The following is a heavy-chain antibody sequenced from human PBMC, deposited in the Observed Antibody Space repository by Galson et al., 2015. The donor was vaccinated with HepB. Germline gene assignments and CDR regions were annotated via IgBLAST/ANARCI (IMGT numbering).Heavy chain of an antibody. CDR2: IYHSGST. Sequence: ETLSLTCTVSGYSISSGYYWGWIRQPPGKGLEWIGSIYHSGSTYYNPSLKSRVTISVDTSKNQFSLKLSSVTAADTAVYYCARGSGWYDRPDAFDIWGQGTMVTVSS. V-gene: IGHV4-38-2*02. D-gene: IGHD6-19*01. CDR3: ARGSGWYDRPDAFDI. J-gene: IGHJ3*02. CDR1: GYSISSGYY.